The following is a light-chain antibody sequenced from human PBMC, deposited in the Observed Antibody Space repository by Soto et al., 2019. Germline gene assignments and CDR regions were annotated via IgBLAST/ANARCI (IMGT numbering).Light chain of an antibody. V-gene: IGKV1-6*01. CDR3: LQDYHYPYT. CDR2: SAS. J-gene: IGKJ2*01. CDR1: QGIRND. Sequence: AIEMTQSPSSLSASVGDRVTITCRASQGIRNDLGWYQQKPGKAPELLIYSASTLQSGDPSRFRGSGSGTDFTLAISSLQPEDFATYYCLQDYHYPYTFGQGTKVDI.